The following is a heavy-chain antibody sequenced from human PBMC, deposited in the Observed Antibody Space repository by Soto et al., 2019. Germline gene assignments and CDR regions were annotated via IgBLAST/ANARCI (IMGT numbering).Heavy chain of an antibody. J-gene: IGHJ6*02. CDR1: GYSFTDYA. CDR3: ARGSSESYYYYGMDV. CDR2: INAGNGNT. Sequence: GASVKVSCKASGYSFTDYAMRWVRQPPGQRLEWMGWINAGNGNTKCSQNIRGRVTITRDTSASTAYMELSSLRSEDTAVYYCARGSSESYYYYGMDVWGQGTTVTVSS. V-gene: IGHV1-3*01. D-gene: IGHD3-22*01.